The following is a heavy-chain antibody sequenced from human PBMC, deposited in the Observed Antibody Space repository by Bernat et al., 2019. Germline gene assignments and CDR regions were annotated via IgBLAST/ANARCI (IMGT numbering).Heavy chain of an antibody. CDR3: ASISGTPPPEDY. J-gene: IGHJ4*02. V-gene: IGHV3-30-3*01. CDR1: GFTFSDYT. Sequence: QVQLVESGGGVVQPGRSLRLSCVASGFTFSDYTLHWVRQAPAKGLEWVAVISSDGNTQYYADSVKGRFTVSRDNSKNMLYLQVNTLRIEDTAVYYCASISGTPPPEDYWGQGTLVTVSS. CDR2: ISSDGNTQ. D-gene: IGHD1-7*01.